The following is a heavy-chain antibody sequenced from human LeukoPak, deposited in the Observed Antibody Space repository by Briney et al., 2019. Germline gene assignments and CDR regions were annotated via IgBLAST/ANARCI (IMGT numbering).Heavy chain of an antibody. CDR2: IWYDGSNK. J-gene: IGHJ3*02. CDR3: ARDXXXXXDXFDI. CDR1: GFTFSSYG. Sequence: GGSLRLSCAASGFTFSSYGMHWVRQAPGKGLEWGAVIWYDGSNKYYADSVKGRFTISRDNSKNTLYLQMNSLRAEDTAVYYCARDXXXXXDXFDIWGXGTMVTVS. V-gene: IGHV3-33*08.